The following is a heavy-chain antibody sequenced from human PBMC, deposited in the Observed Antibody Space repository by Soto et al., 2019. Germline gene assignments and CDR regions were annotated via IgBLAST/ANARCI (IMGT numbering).Heavy chain of an antibody. Sequence: EVELLESGGGLVQPGGSLRLSCVASRFTFTSYAMCWVRQAPGKGLEWVAAISASGGATIHADSVKGRLNISRDNSKNPLHLQMHRLRAEDTAVYYCAKHVDGGSIFRGAFAYWCQGTQVTVSS. D-gene: IGHD1-26*01. CDR3: AKHVDGGSIFRGAFAY. V-gene: IGHV3-23*01. J-gene: IGHJ4*02. CDR1: RFTFTSYA. CDR2: ISASGGAT.